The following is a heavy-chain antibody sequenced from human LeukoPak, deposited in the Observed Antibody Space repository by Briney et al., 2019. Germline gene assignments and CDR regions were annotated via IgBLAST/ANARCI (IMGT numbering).Heavy chain of an antibody. J-gene: IGHJ5*02. CDR3: EGSFYGSGTET. Sequence: PSETLSLTCAVYGGSFSGYYWSWIRQPPGKGLEWIGEINHSGSTNYNPSLKSRVTISVDTSKNQFSLKLSSVTAADTAVYYCEGSFYGSGTETWGQGTLVTVSS. V-gene: IGHV4-34*01. CDR2: INHSGST. D-gene: IGHD3-10*01. CDR1: GGSFSGYY.